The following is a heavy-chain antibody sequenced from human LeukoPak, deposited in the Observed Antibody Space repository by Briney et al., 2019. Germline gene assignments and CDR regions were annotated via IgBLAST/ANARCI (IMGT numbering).Heavy chain of an antibody. D-gene: IGHD2-8*01. V-gene: IGHV4-61*02. Sequence: PSETLSLTCTVPGGSISSGSYSWSWIRQPAGKGLEWIGRIYTSGSTNYNPSVEGRVTISVDTSKTQFSLKLSSVTAADTAVYYCARDIPLYCTNGVCPFSDYYYYMDVWGKGTTVTVSS. J-gene: IGHJ6*03. CDR1: GGSISSGSYS. CDR3: ARDIPLYCTNGVCPFSDYYYYMDV. CDR2: IYTSGST.